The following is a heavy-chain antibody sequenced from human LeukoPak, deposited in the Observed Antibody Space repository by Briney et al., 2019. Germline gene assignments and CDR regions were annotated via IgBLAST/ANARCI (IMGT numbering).Heavy chain of an antibody. J-gene: IGHJ5*02. Sequence: AASVKVSCKVSGYTLTELSMHWVRQAPGKGLEWMGGFDPEDGETIYAQKFQGRVTMTEDTSTDTAYMELSSLRSEDTAVYYCARDNSVRDEAWWFNPWGRGTLVTVSS. D-gene: IGHD5-24*01. CDR2: FDPEDGET. CDR1: GYTLTELS. CDR3: ARDNSVRDEAWWFNP. V-gene: IGHV1-24*01.